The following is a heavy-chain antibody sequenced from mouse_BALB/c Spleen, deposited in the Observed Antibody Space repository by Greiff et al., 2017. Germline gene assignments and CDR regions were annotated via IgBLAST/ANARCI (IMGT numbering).Heavy chain of an antibody. Sequence: EVMLVESGGDLVKPGGSLKLSCAASGFTFSSYGMSWVRQTPDKRLEWVATISSGGSYTYYPDSVKGRFTISRDNAKNTLYLQMSSLKSEDTAMYYCARFTTVVAYYFDYWGQGTTLTVSS. J-gene: IGHJ2*01. CDR3: ARFTTVVAYYFDY. CDR1: GFTFSSYG. D-gene: IGHD1-1*01. V-gene: IGHV5-6*01. CDR2: ISSGGSYT.